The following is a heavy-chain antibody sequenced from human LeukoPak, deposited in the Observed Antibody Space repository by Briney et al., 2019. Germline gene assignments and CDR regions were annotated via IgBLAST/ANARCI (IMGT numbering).Heavy chain of an antibody. CDR2: ISGSGGST. J-gene: IGHJ4*02. D-gene: IGHD3-10*01. CDR1: GFTFSNSW. CDR3: AKVSGDFGYYFDY. Sequence: GGSLRLSCAGSGFTFSNSWMGWVRQAPGKGLEWVSAISGSGGSTYYADSVKGRFTISRDNSKNTLYLQMNSLRAEDTAVYYCAKVSGDFGYYFDYWGQGTLVTVSS. V-gene: IGHV3-23*01.